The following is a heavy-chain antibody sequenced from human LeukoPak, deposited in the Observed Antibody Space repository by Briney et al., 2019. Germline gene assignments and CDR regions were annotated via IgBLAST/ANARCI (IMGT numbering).Heavy chain of an antibody. D-gene: IGHD1-26*01. CDR3: ARDTEGVGALDY. CDR1: GFTVSSNY. CDR2: IYSGSST. J-gene: IGHJ4*02. Sequence: PGGSLRLSCAASGFTVSSNYMSWVRQAPGKGLEWVSVIYSGSSTFYADSVKGRFTISRDNSKNTLSLQMSSLRAEDTAVYYCARDTEGVGALDYWGQGTLVTVSS. V-gene: IGHV3-53*01.